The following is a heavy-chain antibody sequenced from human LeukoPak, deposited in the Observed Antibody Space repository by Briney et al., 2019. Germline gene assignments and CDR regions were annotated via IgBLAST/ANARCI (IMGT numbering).Heavy chain of an antibody. Sequence: PSETLSLTCTVSGGSFSSSVWSWIRQPPGKGLDWIGYIYYSGITSYNPSLKSRVTISVDTSENQFSLRLSSVTAADTAFYYCARIGANYTSSFYMDVWGKGTTATVSS. J-gene: IGHJ6*03. D-gene: IGHD6-6*01. CDR1: GGSFSSSV. CDR3: ARIGANYTSSFYMDV. V-gene: IGHV4-59*01. CDR2: IYYSGIT.